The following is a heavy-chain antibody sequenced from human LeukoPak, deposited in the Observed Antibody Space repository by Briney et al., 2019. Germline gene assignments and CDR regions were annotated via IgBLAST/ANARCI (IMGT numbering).Heavy chain of an antibody. Sequence: SQTLSLTCTVSGGSISSGDYYWSWIRQPPGKGLEWIGYIYYSGSTYYNPSLKSRVTISVDTSKNQFSLKLSSVTAADTAVYYCARVYLDIVVVPAAQPDAFDIWGQGTMVTVSS. CDR1: GGSISSGDYY. J-gene: IGHJ3*02. CDR3: ARVYLDIVVVPAAQPDAFDI. V-gene: IGHV4-30-4*08. D-gene: IGHD2-2*03. CDR2: IYYSGST.